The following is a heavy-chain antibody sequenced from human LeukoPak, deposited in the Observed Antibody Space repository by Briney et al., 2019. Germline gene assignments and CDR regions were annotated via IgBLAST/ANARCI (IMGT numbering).Heavy chain of an antibody. CDR3: ARDQYYYDSSGYYRIDY. D-gene: IGHD3-22*01. CDR1: GGSFSGYY. J-gene: IGHJ4*02. CDR2: INHSGST. V-gene: IGHV4-34*01. Sequence: ASETLSLTCAVYGGSFSGYYWSWIRQPPGKGLEWIGEINHSGSTNYNPSLKSRVTISVDTSKNQFSLKLSSVTAADTAVYYCARDQYYYDSSGYYRIDYWGQGTLVTVSS.